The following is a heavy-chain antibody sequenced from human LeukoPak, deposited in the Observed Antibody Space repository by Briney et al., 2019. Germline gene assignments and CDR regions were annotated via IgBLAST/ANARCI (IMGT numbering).Heavy chain of an antibody. V-gene: IGHV4-59*11. CDR1: GGSISSHY. D-gene: IGHD1-26*01. CDR3: ARVKTGGGFDY. CDR2: IYYSGST. J-gene: IGHJ4*02. Sequence: PSETLSLTCTVSGGSISSHYWSWIRQPPGKGLEWIGYIYYSGSTNYNPSLKSRVTISVDTSKNKFSLKLSSVTAADTAVYYCARVKTGGGFDYWGQGTLISVSS.